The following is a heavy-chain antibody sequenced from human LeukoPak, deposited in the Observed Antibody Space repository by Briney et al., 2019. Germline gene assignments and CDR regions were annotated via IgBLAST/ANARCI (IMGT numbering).Heavy chain of an antibody. Sequence: TGGSLRLSCAASGFTFSSYGMHWVRQAPGKGLEWVAIIWYDGNNKYYADSVKGRFSISRDNSKNTLYLQMNSLRAEDTAVYYCVKIEGSGWSGYMDVWGKGTTVTVSS. CDR2: IWYDGNNK. J-gene: IGHJ6*03. CDR1: GFTFSSYG. CDR3: VKIEGSGWSGYMDV. V-gene: IGHV3-33*06. D-gene: IGHD6-19*01.